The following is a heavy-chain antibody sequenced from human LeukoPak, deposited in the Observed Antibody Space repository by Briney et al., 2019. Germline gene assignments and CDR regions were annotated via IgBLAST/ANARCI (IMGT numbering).Heavy chain of an antibody. CDR2: MFYRGTT. V-gene: IGHV4-59*04. J-gene: IGHJ4*02. CDR1: GFTFSSYE. Sequence: GSLRLSCVASGFTFSSYEMNWIRQPPGRGLEWIASMFYRGTTYYNASLRSRVTLSVDTSMNQFSLKLSSVTASDTATFYCVRQGGWGGAASLIEFWGQGTLVTVSS. CDR3: VRQGGWGGAASLIEF. D-gene: IGHD2-15*01.